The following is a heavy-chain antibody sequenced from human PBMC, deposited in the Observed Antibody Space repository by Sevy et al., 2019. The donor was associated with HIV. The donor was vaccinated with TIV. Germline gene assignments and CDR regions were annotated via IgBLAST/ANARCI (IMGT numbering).Heavy chain of an antibody. CDR3: ARGDQWLRLPYFDY. V-gene: IGHV1-2*06. CDR2: INPNSGGT. J-gene: IGHJ4*02. D-gene: IGHD5-12*01. CDR1: GYTLTRYY. Sequence: ASVKVSCKASGYTLTRYYIHWVRQAPGQGLEWMGRINPNSGGTNYAQKFQGRVTMTRDTSISTAYMELSRLRSDDTAVYYCARGDQWLRLPYFDYWGQGPLVTVSS.